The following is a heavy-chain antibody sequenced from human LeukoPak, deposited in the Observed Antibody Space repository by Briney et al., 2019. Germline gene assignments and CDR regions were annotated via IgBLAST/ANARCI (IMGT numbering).Heavy chain of an antibody. CDR1: GFTFDDYA. Sequence: GRSLRLSCAASGFTFDDYAMHWVRQAPGKGLEWVSGISWNSGSIGYADSVKGRFTISRDNAKNSPYLQMNSLRAEDTALYYCAKETTVATFDYWGQGTLVTVSS. D-gene: IGHD4-23*01. J-gene: IGHJ4*02. CDR3: AKETTVATFDY. CDR2: ISWNSGSI. V-gene: IGHV3-9*01.